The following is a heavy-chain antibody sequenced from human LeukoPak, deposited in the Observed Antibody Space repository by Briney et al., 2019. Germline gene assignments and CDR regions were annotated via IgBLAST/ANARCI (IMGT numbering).Heavy chain of an antibody. CDR3: ARGVVVVVAATLDYFDY. V-gene: IGHV3-21*01. CDR2: ISSSSSYI. Sequence: PGGSLRLSCAASGFTFSSYSMNWVRQAPGKGLEWVSSISSSSSYIYYADSVKGRFTISRDNAKNSLYLQMNSLRAEDTAVYYCARGVVVVVAATLDYFDYWGQGTLVTVSS. CDR1: GFTFSSYS. D-gene: IGHD2-15*01. J-gene: IGHJ4*02.